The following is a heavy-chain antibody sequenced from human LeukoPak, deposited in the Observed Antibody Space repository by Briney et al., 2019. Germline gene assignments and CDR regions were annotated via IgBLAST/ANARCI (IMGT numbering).Heavy chain of an antibody. J-gene: IGHJ4*02. Sequence: GASVKVSCKASGNSISNYAVSWVRQAPGQGLEWMGGIIPIFGTANYAQKFQGRVTITADESTSTAYMELSSLRSEDTAVYYCARADCSGGSCYSGFDYWGQGTLVTVSS. CDR3: ARADCSGGSCYSGFDY. V-gene: IGHV1-69*13. CDR2: IIPIFGTA. CDR1: GNSISNYA. D-gene: IGHD2-15*01.